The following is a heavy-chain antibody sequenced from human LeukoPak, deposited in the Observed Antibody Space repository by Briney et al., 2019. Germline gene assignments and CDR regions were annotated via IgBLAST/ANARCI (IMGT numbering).Heavy chain of an antibody. J-gene: IGHJ6*03. CDR3: ARDYYDSSGYYEGYYYYMDV. D-gene: IGHD3-22*01. CDR1: GFTFSSYE. CDR2: ISSSGSTI. Sequence: GGSLRLSCAASGFTFSSYEMNWVRQAPGKGLEWVSYISSSGSTIYYADSVKGRFTISRDNAKNSLYLQMNSLRAEDTAVYYCARDYYDSSGYYEGYYYYMDVWGKGTTVTVSS. V-gene: IGHV3-48*03.